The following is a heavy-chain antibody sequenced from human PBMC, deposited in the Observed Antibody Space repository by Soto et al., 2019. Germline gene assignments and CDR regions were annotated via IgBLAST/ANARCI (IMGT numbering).Heavy chain of an antibody. CDR3: ARGVQPYGSDY. Sequence: EVQLVESGGGLVQPGGSLRLSCAASGFTFSSYSMNWVRQAPGKGLEWVSYISSSSSTIYYEDSVKGRFTISRDNAKNSLYLQMNSLRAEDTAVYYCARGVQPYGSDYWGQGTLVTVSS. J-gene: IGHJ4*02. CDR1: GFTFSSYS. CDR2: ISSSSSTI. D-gene: IGHD3-10*01. V-gene: IGHV3-48*01.